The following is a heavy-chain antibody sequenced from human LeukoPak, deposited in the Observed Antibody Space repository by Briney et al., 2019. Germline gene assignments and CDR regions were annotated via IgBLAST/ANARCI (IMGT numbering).Heavy chain of an antibody. V-gene: IGHV1-8*01. CDR3: AGITMVRGVIDPDYYYGMDV. D-gene: IGHD3-10*01. J-gene: IGHJ6*02. Sequence: EASVKVSCKASGYTFTSYDINWVRQATGQGLEWMGWMNPNSGNTGYAQKFQGRVTMTRNTSIGTAYMELSSLRSEDTAVYYCAGITMVRGVIDPDYYYGMDVWGQGTTVTVSS. CDR2: MNPNSGNT. CDR1: GYTFTSYD.